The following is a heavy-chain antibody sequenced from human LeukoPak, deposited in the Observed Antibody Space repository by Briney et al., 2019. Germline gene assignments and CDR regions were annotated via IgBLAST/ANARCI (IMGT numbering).Heavy chain of an antibody. V-gene: IGHV4-34*01. Sequence: SETLSLTCAVYGGSFSGYYWSWIRQPPGKGLEWIGEINHSGSTNYNPSLKSRVTISVDTSKNQFSLKLSSVTAADTAVYYCARRPMVRGVNIPRYFDLWGRGTLVTVSS. CDR3: ARRPMVRGVNIPRYFDL. CDR1: GGSFSGYY. D-gene: IGHD3-10*01. J-gene: IGHJ2*01. CDR2: INHSGST.